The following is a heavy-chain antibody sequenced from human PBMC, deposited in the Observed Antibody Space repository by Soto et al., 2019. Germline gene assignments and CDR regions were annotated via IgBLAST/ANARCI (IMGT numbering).Heavy chain of an antibody. D-gene: IGHD6-6*01. Sequence: EVQLLESGGGLVQPGGSLRLSCAASGFTFSSYAMSWVRQAPGKGLEWVSAISGSGGSTYYADSVKGRFTISRDNSKNTLYLQMNSLRAEDTAVYYCAKFSSPSIAALRDYYYYGMDVWGQGTTVTVSS. J-gene: IGHJ6*02. CDR3: AKFSSPSIAALRDYYYYGMDV. CDR1: GFTFSSYA. CDR2: ISGSGGST. V-gene: IGHV3-23*01.